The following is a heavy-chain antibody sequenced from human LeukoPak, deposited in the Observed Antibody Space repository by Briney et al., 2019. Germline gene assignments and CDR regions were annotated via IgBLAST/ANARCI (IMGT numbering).Heavy chain of an antibody. Sequence: PGGSLRLSCAASGFTFSSYEMNWVRQAPGKGLEWVSYISSSGSTIYYADSVKGRFTISRDNAKNSLYLQMNSLRAEDMALYYCARAVAGKHDYYMDVWGKGTTVTVSS. V-gene: IGHV3-48*03. CDR2: ISSSGSTI. D-gene: IGHD6-19*01. CDR3: ARAVAGKHDYYMDV. J-gene: IGHJ6*03. CDR1: GFTFSSYE.